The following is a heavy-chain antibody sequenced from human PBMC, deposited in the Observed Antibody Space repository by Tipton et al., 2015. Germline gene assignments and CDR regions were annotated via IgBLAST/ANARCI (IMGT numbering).Heavy chain of an antibody. CDR2: IKQDGSEI. Sequence: SLRLSCAASGFTFSSFWMSWVRQAPGKGLEWVANIKQDGSEIYYVDSVKGRFTISRDNAKNSLYLQMNSLRAEDTAVYYCAREPALGSYSDYWGQGTLVTVSS. V-gene: IGHV3-7*05. CDR1: GFTFSSFW. CDR3: AREPALGSYSDY. J-gene: IGHJ4*02. D-gene: IGHD1-26*01.